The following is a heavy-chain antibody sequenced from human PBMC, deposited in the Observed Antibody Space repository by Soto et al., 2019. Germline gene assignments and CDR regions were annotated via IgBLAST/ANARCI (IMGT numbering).Heavy chain of an antibody. J-gene: IGHJ4*02. D-gene: IGHD2-15*01. CDR3: ARHHSNIVVVVAATLAFDY. CDR2: IYYSGST. V-gene: IGHV4-39*01. CDR1: GGSISSSSYY. Sequence: SETLSLTCTVAGGSISSSSYYWGWIRQPPGKGLEWIGSIYYSGSTYYNPSLKSRVTISVDTSKNQFSLKLSSVTAADTAVYYRARHHSNIVVVVAATLAFDYRGQGTLVTVSS.